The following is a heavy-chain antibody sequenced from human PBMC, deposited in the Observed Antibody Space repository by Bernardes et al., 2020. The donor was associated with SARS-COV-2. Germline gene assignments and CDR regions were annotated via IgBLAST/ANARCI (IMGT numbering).Heavy chain of an antibody. CDR2: IYWDDDK. CDR3: ARHMIAVVFDY. J-gene: IGHJ4*02. D-gene: IGHD3-22*01. Sequence: SGPTLLKPTQTLTLTCPFSGFSLSPYGVGVGWIRQPPGKALEWLALIYWDDDKRYSPSLKNRLTITKDTSKNQVVLTMTNMDPVDTATYFCARHMIAVVFDYWGQGTLVTVSS. V-gene: IGHV2-5*02. CDR1: GFSLSPYGVG.